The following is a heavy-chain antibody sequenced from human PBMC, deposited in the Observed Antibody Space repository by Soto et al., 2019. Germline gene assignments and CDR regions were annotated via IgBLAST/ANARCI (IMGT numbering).Heavy chain of an antibody. V-gene: IGHV4-59*01. CDR3: AMTNYYYDSSGYVFDY. CDR1: GGSISSYY. Sequence: SETLSLTCTVSGGSISSYYWSWIRQPPGKGLEWIGYIYYSGSTNYNPSLKSRVTISVDTSKNQFSLKLSSVTAADTAVYYCAMTNYYYDSSGYVFDYWGQGTLVTVSS. D-gene: IGHD3-22*01. J-gene: IGHJ4*02. CDR2: IYYSGST.